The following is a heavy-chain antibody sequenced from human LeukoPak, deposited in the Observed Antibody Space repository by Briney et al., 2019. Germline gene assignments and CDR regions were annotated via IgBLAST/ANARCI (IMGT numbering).Heavy chain of an antibody. CDR1: GFTFSSYG. CDR3: AKDRTRDGYNYSIFDY. Sequence: GGSLRLSCAAYGFTFSSYGMHWVRQAPGKGLEWVAVISYDGSNKYYADSVKGRFTISRDNSKNTLYLQMNSLRAEDTAVYYCAKDRTRDGYNYSIFDYWGQGTLVTVSS. CDR2: ISYDGSNK. V-gene: IGHV3-30*18. D-gene: IGHD5-24*01. J-gene: IGHJ4*02.